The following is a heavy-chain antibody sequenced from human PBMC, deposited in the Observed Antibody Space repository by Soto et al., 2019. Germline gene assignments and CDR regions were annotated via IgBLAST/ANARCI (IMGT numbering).Heavy chain of an antibody. D-gene: IGHD4-17*01. J-gene: IGHJ6*02. CDR2: IYHTGST. CDR1: SGSVSSGGYF. Sequence: TLSLTCTVSSGSVSSGGYFWSWIRQLPGKGLEWIGYIYHTGSTFYNPSLKSRVTISVDTSKNQFSLKLRSVTAADTAVYYCARDAGYGGNYYYGMDVWGQGTTVTVSS. CDR3: ARDAGYGGNYYYGMDV. V-gene: IGHV4-30-4*08.